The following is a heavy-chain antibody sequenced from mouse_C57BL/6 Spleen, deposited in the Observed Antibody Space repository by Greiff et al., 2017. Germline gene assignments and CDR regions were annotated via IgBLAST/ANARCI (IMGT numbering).Heavy chain of an antibody. Sequence: VQLQQSGPELVKPGASVKISCKASGYTFTDYYMNWVKQSHGKSLEWIGDINPNNGGTSYNQKFKGKATLTVDKSSSTAYMELRSLTSEDSAVYYCARDYYDYDDYWGQGTTLTVSS. CDR3: ARDYYDYDDY. V-gene: IGHV1-26*01. J-gene: IGHJ2*01. CDR1: GYTFTDYY. CDR2: INPNNGGT. D-gene: IGHD2-4*01.